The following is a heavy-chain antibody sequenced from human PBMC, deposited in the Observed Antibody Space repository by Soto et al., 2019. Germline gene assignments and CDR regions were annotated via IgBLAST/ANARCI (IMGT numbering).Heavy chain of an antibody. V-gene: IGHV6-1*01. CDR1: GDSVSSNSAA. CDR3: ARDSEMIAAVTGLPNYYYYYGMDV. CDR2: TYYRSKWYN. D-gene: IGHD6-13*01. Sequence: SQTLSLTCAISGDSVSSNSAAWNWIRQSPSRGLEWLGRTYYRSKWYNDYAVSVKSRITINPDTSKNQFSLQLNSVTPEDTAVYYCARDSEMIAAVTGLPNYYYYYGMDVWGQGTTVTVSS. J-gene: IGHJ6*02.